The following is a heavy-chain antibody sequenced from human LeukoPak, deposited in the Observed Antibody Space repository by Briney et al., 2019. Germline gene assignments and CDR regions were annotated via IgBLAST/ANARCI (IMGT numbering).Heavy chain of an antibody. CDR3: AGGSGSYYNGFNYYYYYIDV. D-gene: IGHD3-10*01. CDR2: INWNGGST. V-gene: IGHV3-20*04. Sequence: GGSLRLSCAASGFTFDDYGMSWVRQAPGKGLEWVSGINWNGGSTGYADSVKGRFTISRDNAKNSLYLQMNSLRAEDTALYYCAGGSGSYYNGFNYYYYYIDVWGKGTTVTVSS. J-gene: IGHJ6*03. CDR1: GFTFDDYG.